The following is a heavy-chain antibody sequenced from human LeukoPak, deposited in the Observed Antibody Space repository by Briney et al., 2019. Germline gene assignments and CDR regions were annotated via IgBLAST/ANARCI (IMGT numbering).Heavy chain of an antibody. CDR1: GFTFSSYS. V-gene: IGHV3-21*01. CDR2: ISSSSSYI. CDR3: ARMTTVTTFVWDY. Sequence: GGSLRLSCAASGFTFSSYSMNWVRQAPGKGLEWVSSISSSSSYIYYADSVKGRFTISRDNAKNSLYLQMNSLRAEDTAVYYCARMTTVTTFVWDYWGQGTPVTVSS. J-gene: IGHJ4*02. D-gene: IGHD4-17*01.